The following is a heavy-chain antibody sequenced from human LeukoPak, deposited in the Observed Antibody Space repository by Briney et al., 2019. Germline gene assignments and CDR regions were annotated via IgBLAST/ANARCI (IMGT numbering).Heavy chain of an antibody. CDR2: ISGSGGST. J-gene: IGHJ3*02. CDR1: GFTFSSYA. CDR3: AIGVRMVRGAISRDAIDT. V-gene: IGHV3-23*01. Sequence: GGSLRLSCAASGFTFSSYAMSWVRQAPGKGLEWVSAISGSGGSTYYADSVKGRFTISRDNSKNTLYLQMNSLRAEDTAVYYWAIGVRMVRGAISRDAIDTWGEGTLWTVSS. D-gene: IGHD3-10*01.